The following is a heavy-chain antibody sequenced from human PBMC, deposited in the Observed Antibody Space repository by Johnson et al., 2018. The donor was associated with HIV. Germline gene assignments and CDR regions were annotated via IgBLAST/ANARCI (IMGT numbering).Heavy chain of an antibody. CDR3: AKSGPRGGNPDDAFDI. J-gene: IGHJ3*02. CDR2: ISSSGSTR. V-gene: IGHV3-48*04. Sequence: MQLVESGGGVVQPGRSLRLSCAASGFTFSSYAMHWVRQAPGKGLEWVSAISSSGSTRYYGDSVKGRFTISRDNAKNSLYLQMNSLRAEDTAVYYCAKSGPRGGNPDDAFDIWGQGTMVTVSS. D-gene: IGHD4-23*01. CDR1: GFTFSSYA.